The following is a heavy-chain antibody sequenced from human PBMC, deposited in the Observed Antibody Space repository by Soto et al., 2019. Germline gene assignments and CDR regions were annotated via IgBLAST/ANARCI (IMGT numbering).Heavy chain of an antibody. Sequence: EVQLLESGGGSVQPGGSLRLSCATSGFTFSSYAMSWVRQAPGKGLEWVSAISGSGVSTNYADSAEGRFTISRDNSKNTLYLQMSSLRAEDTAVYYCAKAGGIAVPGSHLDYWGQGTLVTVSS. D-gene: IGHD6-19*01. V-gene: IGHV3-23*01. CDR2: ISGSGVST. CDR1: GFTFSSYA. CDR3: AKAGGIAVPGSHLDY. J-gene: IGHJ4*02.